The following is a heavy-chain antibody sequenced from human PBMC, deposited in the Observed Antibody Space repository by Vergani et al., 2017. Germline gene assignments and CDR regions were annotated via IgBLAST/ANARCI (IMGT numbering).Heavy chain of an antibody. CDR1: GFTFSNAW. D-gene: IGHD5-18*01. Sequence: EVQLVESGGGLVKPGGSLRLSCAASGFTFSNAWMSWVRQAPGKGLEWVGRIKSKTDGGTTDYAAPVKGRFTISRDDSKNTLYLQMNSLKTEDTAVYXCTTDPNVDTAMVTEDYWGQGTLVTVSS. CDR3: TTDPNVDTAMVTEDY. CDR2: IKSKTDGGTT. J-gene: IGHJ4*02. V-gene: IGHV3-15*01.